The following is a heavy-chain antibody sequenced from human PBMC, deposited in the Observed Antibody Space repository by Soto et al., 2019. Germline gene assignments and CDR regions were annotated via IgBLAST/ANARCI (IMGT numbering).Heavy chain of an antibody. V-gene: IGHV3-66*01. Sequence: GGSLRLSCAASGFTVSSNYMSWVRQAPGKGLEWVSVIYSGGSTYYADSVKGRFTISRDNSKNTLYLQMNSLRAEDTAVYYCARDGDYSNYDGDYYYYYYYMDVWGKGTTVTVSS. D-gene: IGHD4-4*01. CDR1: GFTVSSNY. CDR2: IYSGGST. CDR3: ARDGDYSNYDGDYYYYYYYMDV. J-gene: IGHJ6*03.